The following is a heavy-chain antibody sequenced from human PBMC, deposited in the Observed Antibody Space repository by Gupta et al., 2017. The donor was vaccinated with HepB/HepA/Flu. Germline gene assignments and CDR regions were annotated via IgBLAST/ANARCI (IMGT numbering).Heavy chain of an antibody. CDR2: IKENGKDK. V-gene: IGHV3-7*01. Sequence: EVQLVESGGGLVQPGGSLRLACAASGFHFSAYQMSWVRQAPGKGLEWVANIKENGKDKYYANSVKGRLTISRDNAKNSLHLQMSNVRAEDTAVYYCASLRDGTTNCGFWGQGTLVTVSS. D-gene: IGHD5-24*01. CDR1: GFHFSAYQ. CDR3: ASLRDGTTNCGF. J-gene: IGHJ1*01.